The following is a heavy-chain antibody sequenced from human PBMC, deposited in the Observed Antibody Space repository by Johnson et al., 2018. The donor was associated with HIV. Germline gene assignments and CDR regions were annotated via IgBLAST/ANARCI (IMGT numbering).Heavy chain of an antibody. CDR3: AKDSDTFYFGSGDGFDI. CDR1: GFTFSSYA. D-gene: IGHD3-10*01. V-gene: IGHV3-9*01. CDR2: ISWNSGSI. J-gene: IGHJ3*02. Sequence: VQLVESGGGLVQPGGSLRLSCAASGFTFSSYAMSWVRQAPGKGLEWVSGISWNSGSIDYADSVKGRFSISRDNSKKSLYLQMNSLRAEDTAFYYCAKDSDTFYFGSGDGFDIWGRGTMVTVSS.